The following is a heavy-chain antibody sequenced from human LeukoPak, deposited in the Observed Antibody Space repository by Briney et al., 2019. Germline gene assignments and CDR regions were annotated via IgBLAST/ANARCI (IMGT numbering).Heavy chain of an antibody. J-gene: IGHJ6*02. CDR1: GYTFTGYY. CDR3: ARGDVVVPAAHYYYYYGMDV. V-gene: IGHV1-2*02. D-gene: IGHD2-2*01. CDR2: INPNSGGT. Sequence: ASVKVSCKASGYTFTGYYMHWVRQAPGQGLEWMGWINPNSGGTNYAQKFQGRVTMTRDTPISTAYMELSRLRSDDTAVYYCARGDVVVPAAHYYYYYGMDVWGQGTTVTVSS.